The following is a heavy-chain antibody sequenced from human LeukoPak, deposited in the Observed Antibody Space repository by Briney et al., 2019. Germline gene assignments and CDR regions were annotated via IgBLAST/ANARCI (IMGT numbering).Heavy chain of an antibody. J-gene: IGHJ4*02. CDR2: LRYDGSNK. Sequence: GGSLRLSCAASGFTFSSYGMHWVRQAPGKGLEWVAFLRYDGSNKYHAESVKGRFTISRDNSKNTLFLQMNSLGAEDTAVYYCAKDQGRIQLYLLPYFDCWGQGTLVTVSS. V-gene: IGHV3-30*02. CDR3: AKDQGRIQLYLLPYFDC. D-gene: IGHD5-18*01. CDR1: GFTFSSYG.